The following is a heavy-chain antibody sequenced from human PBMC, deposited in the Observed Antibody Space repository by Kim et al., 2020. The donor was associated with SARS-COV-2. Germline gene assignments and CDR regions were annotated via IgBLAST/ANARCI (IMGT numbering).Heavy chain of an antibody. J-gene: IGHJ3*02. Sequence: GGSLRLSCAASGFTFSSYAMHWVCQAPGKGLEWVAIISYDGSHKYYADSVKGRFTISRDNSKNTLYLQMNSLRAEDTAVYYCARERWYYYDISGPPRSPRDDAFDIWGQGTMVTVSS. CDR3: ARERWYYYDISGPPRSPRDDAFDI. D-gene: IGHD3-22*01. CDR2: ISYDGSHK. V-gene: IGHV3-30*04. CDR1: GFTFSSYA.